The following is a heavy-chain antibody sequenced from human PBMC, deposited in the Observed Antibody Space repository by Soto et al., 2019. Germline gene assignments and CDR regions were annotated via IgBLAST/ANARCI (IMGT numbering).Heavy chain of an antibody. CDR3: AIMTTVTNFDY. CDR2: IYHSGST. CDR1: GGSISSGGYS. Sequence: PSETLSLTCAVSGGSISSGGYSWSWIRQPPGKGLEWIGYIYHSGSTYYNPSLKSRVTISLDRSKNQFSLKLSSVTAADTAVYYCAIMTTVTNFDYWGQGTLVTVSS. J-gene: IGHJ4*02. D-gene: IGHD4-17*01. V-gene: IGHV4-30-2*01.